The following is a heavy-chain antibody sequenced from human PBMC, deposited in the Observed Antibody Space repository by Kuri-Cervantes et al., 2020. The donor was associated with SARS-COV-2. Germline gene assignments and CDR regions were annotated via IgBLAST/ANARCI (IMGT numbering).Heavy chain of an antibody. CDR3: ARASRITIFGAVSLYFDY. V-gene: IGHV1-24*01. CDR1: VYTLTELS. CDR2: FDPEDGET. J-gene: IGHJ4*02. D-gene: IGHD3-3*01. Sequence: ASVTVSCKVSVYTLTELSMHWVRQAPGKGREGMGGFDPEDGETIYAQKFQGRVTMTEDTSTDTAYMELSSLRSEDTAVYYCARASRITIFGAVSLYFDYWGQGTLVTVSS.